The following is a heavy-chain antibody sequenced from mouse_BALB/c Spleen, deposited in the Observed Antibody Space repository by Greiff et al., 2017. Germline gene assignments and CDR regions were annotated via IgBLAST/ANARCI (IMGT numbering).Heavy chain of an antibody. J-gene: IGHJ3*01. V-gene: IGHV5-12-1*01. CDR1: GFAFSSYD. CDR2: ISSGGGST. Sequence: EVQRVESGGGLVKPGGSLKLSCAASGFAFSSYDMSWVRQTPEKRLECVAYISSGGGSTYYPDTVKGRFTISRDNAKNTLYLQMSSLKSEDTAMYYCARHNPYYGNFPFAYWGQGTLVTVSA. D-gene: IGHD2-10*01. CDR3: ARHNPYYGNFPFAY.